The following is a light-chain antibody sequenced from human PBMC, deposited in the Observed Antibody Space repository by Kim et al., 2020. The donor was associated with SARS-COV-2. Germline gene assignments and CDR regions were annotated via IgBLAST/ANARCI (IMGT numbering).Light chain of an antibody. Sequence: SYELTQPPSVSVSPGQTATITCSGHRLGDKHVCWYQQRPGRSPVLVIYHDTERPSGIPERFSGSNSGNTATLTISGTQAMDEADYYCQAWDSPNWVFGGGTKVTVL. CDR1: RLGDKH. J-gene: IGLJ3*02. CDR2: HDT. CDR3: QAWDSPNWV. V-gene: IGLV3-1*01.